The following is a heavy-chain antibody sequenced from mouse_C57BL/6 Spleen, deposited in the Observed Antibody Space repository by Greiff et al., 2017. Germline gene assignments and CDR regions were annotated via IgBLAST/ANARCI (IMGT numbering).Heavy chain of an antibody. D-gene: IGHD2-4*01. CDR1: GYTFTSYW. Sequence: QVQLKQPGAELVMPGASVKLSCKASGYTFTSYWMHWVKQRPGQGLEWIGEIDPSDSYTNYNQKFKGKSTLTVDKSSSTAYMQLSSLTSEDSAVYYCARGDYDYPRFAYWGQGTLVTVSA. CDR2: IDPSDSYT. J-gene: IGHJ3*01. CDR3: ARGDYDYPRFAY. V-gene: IGHV1-69*01.